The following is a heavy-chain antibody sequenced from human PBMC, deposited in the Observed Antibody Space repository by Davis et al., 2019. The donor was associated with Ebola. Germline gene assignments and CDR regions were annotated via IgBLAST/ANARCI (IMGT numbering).Heavy chain of an antibody. V-gene: IGHV1-69*13. CDR2: IIPIFGTA. D-gene: IGHD3-22*01. CDR3: AHYPYYDSSGYYYFDY. Sequence: AASVKVSCKASGGTFRSYAISWVRQAPGQGLEWMGGIIPIFGTANYAQKFQGRVPITADESTSTAYMELSSLRSEDTAVYYCAHYPYYDSSGYYYFDYWGQGTLVTVSS. CDR1: GGTFRSYA. J-gene: IGHJ4*02.